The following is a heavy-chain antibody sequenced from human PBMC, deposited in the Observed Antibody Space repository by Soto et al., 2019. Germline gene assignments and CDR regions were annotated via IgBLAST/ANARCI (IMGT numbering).Heavy chain of an antibody. D-gene: IGHD5-12*01. V-gene: IGHV3-11*01. CDR3: ARGPPGWLQPLDY. CDR2: ISSSGSTI. J-gene: IGHJ4*02. CDR1: GLTFSDYY. Sequence: GGPRILSWSTSGLTFSDYYMSWIRQAPGKVLDWVSYISSSGSTIYYADSVKGRFTISRDNAKNSLYLQMNSLRAEDTAVYYCARGPPGWLQPLDYWGQGTLVTVSS.